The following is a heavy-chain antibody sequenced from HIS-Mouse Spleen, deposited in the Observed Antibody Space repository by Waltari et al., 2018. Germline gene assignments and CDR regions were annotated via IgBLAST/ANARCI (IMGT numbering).Heavy chain of an antibody. J-gene: IGHJ4*02. D-gene: IGHD2-8*01. CDR1: GFTFSSDG. CDR3: AKGGLMVYAIGDY. CDR2: IWYDGSNK. V-gene: IGHV3-33*06. Sequence: QVQLVESGGGVVQPGRSLRLSCAASGFTFSSDGMHWVRQDPGKGLGWVAVIWYDGSNKYYADSVKGRFTISRDNSKNTLYLQMNSLRAEDTAVYYCAKGGLMVYAIGDYWGQGTLVTVSS.